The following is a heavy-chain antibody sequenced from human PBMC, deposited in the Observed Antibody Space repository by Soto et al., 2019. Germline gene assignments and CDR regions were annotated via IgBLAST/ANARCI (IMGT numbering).Heavy chain of an antibody. V-gene: IGHV3-48*02. CDR2: ISISSSTI. J-gene: IGHJ4*02. CDR1: GFTFSSYS. Sequence: EVQLVESGGGLVQPGGSLRLSCAASGFTFSSYSMNWVRQAPGKGLEWVSCISISSSTIYYADSVKGRFTISRDNPKNSLYLQMQCLRDEDTDVYCGVRTTGRFDSLAQGTVVTVSS. D-gene: IGHD4-17*01. CDR3: VRTTGRFDS.